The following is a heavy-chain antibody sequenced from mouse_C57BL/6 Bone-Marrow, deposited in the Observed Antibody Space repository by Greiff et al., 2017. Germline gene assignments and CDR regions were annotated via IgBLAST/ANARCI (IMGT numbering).Heavy chain of an antibody. CDR1: GFNIKDDY. CDR2: IDPENGDT. J-gene: IGHJ4*01. D-gene: IGHD2-4*01. V-gene: IGHV14-4*01. Sequence: EVQLVESGAELVRPGASVTLSCTASGFNIKDDYMHWVKQRPEQGLEWIGWIDPENGDTEYASKFQGKATITADTSSNTAYLQLSSLTSEDTAVYYCTGYYDYENARDYWGRGTSVTVSS. CDR3: TGYYDYENARDY.